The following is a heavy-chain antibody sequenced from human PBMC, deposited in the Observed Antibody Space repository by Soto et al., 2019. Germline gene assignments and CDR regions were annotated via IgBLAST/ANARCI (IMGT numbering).Heavy chain of an antibody. CDR2: IIPIFGTA. D-gene: IGHD3-22*01. J-gene: IGHJ6*02. V-gene: IGHV1-69*01. Sequence: QVQLVQSGAEVKKPGSSVKVSCKASGDTFSSYAISWVRQAPGQGLEWMGGIIPIFGTANYAQKFQGIVTITADESTSTAYMELSSLSSEDTAVYYCARDGSGYRSRASPMDVWGQGTTVTVSS. CDR1: GDTFSSYA. CDR3: ARDGSGYRSRASPMDV.